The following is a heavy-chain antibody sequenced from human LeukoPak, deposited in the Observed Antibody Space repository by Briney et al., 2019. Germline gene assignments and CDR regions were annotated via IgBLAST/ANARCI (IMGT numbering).Heavy chain of an antibody. CDR2: IGDAGAIT. V-gene: IGHV3-23*01. J-gene: IGHJ4*02. Sequence: GGSLRLSCAASGFTFSSYAMSWVRQAPGKGLEWVSGIGDAGAITYYADSVKGRFTISRSQSTNTLYLQMDSLRAEDTSLYYCARGGTTWHGFDSWGQGTLVTVSS. CDR1: GFTFSSYA. D-gene: IGHD1-14*01. CDR3: ARGGTTWHGFDS.